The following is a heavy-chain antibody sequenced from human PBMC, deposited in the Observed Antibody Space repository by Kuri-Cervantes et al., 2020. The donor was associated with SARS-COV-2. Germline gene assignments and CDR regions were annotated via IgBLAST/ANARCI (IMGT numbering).Heavy chain of an antibody. D-gene: IGHD6-13*01. J-gene: IGHJ4*02. CDR3: ARLLCSSSSWN. Sequence: SESLCLSCTVSGGSISSYYWSWIRQPAGKGLEWIGRIYTSGSTNYNPSLKSRVTMSVDTSKNQFSLKLSSVTAADAAVYYCARLLCSSSSWNWGQGTLVTVSS. CDR2: IYTSGST. CDR1: GGSISSYY. V-gene: IGHV4-4*07.